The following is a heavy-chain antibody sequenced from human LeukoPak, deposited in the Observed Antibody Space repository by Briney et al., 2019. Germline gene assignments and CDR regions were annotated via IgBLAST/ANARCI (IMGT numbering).Heavy chain of an antibody. V-gene: IGHV1-69*05. CDR3: ARAGGYCSSTSCYSYNWFDP. CDR2: TIPIFGTA. D-gene: IGHD2-2*01. CDR1: GGTFSSYA. J-gene: IGHJ5*02. Sequence: EASVKVSCKASGGTFSSYAISWVRQAPGQGLEWMGGTIPIFGTANYAQKFQGRVTITTDESTSTAYMELSSLRSEDTAVYYCARAGGYCSSTSCYSYNWFDPWGQGTLVTVSS.